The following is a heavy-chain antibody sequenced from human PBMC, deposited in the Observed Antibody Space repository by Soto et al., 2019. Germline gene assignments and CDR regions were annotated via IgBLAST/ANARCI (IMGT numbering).Heavy chain of an antibody. V-gene: IGHV1-69*13. D-gene: IGHD4-17*01. CDR1: GGTFSSYA. Sequence: SVKVSCKATGGTFSSYAISWVRQAPGQGLAWMGGIIPIFGTANYAQKFQGRVTITADESTSTAYMELSSLRSEDTAVYYCAREESTGKTSFDPWGQGTLVTVSS. J-gene: IGHJ5*02. CDR3: AREESTGKTSFDP. CDR2: IIPIFGTA.